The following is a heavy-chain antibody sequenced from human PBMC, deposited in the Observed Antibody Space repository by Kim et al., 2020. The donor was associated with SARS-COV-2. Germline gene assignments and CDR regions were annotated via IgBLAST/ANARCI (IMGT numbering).Heavy chain of an antibody. J-gene: IGHJ5*02. CDR3: ARGPTLRGYSYGLEFWFDP. CDR1: GFTFRSYE. CDR2: ISSSCSTI. D-gene: IGHD5-18*01. V-gene: IGHV3-48*03. Sequence: GGSLRLSCAASGFTFRSYEMNWVRQAPGKGLEWVSYISSSCSTIYYADSVKGRFTISRDNAKNSLYLQMNSLRAEDTAVYYCARGPTLRGYSYGLEFWFDPWGQETLVTASS.